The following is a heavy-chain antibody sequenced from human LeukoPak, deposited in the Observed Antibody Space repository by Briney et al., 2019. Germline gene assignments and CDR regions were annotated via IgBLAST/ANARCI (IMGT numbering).Heavy chain of an antibody. CDR2: IIPIFGAA. CDR3: ARSAWSGYSAGAY. D-gene: IGHD3-3*01. V-gene: IGHV1-69*05. J-gene: IGHJ4*02. CDR1: GYTFTSYY. Sequence: ASVKVSCKASGYTFTSYYMHWVRQAPGQGLEWMGGIIPIFGAANYAQKFQGRVTITTDESTSTAYMELSSLRSEDTAVYYCARSAWSGYSAGAYWGQGTLVTVSS.